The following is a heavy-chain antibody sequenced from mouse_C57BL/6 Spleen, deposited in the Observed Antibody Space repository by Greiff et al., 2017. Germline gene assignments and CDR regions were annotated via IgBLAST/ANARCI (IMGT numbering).Heavy chain of an antibody. CDR2: IWSDGST. CDR3: ARHPKLLLYAIDY. Sequence: VKLVESGPGLVAPSQSLSITCTVSGFSLTSYGVHWVRQPPGKGLAWLVVIWSDGSTTYNSALKSRLSISKDNSKSQVFLKMNSLQTDDTAMYYCARHPKLLLYAIDYWGQGTSVTVSS. D-gene: IGHD1-1*01. J-gene: IGHJ4*01. CDR1: GFSLTSYG. V-gene: IGHV2-6-1*01.